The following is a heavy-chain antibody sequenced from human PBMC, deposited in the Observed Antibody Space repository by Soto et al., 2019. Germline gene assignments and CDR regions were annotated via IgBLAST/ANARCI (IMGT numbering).Heavy chain of an antibody. CDR1: GYSFTSYW. V-gene: IGHV5-51*01. CDR2: IYPGDSDT. CDR3: ARHRPDYGDYGVYYGMDV. J-gene: IGHJ6*02. D-gene: IGHD4-17*01. Sequence: PGESLKISCKGSGYSFTSYWIGWVRQMPGKGLEWMGIIYPGDSDTRYSPSFQGQVTISADKSISTAYLQWSSLKASDTAMYYCARHRPDYGDYGVYYGMDVWGQGTTVTVSS.